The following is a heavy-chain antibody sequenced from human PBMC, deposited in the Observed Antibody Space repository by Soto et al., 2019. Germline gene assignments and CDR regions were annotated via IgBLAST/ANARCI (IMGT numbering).Heavy chain of an antibody. CDR3: ARSSVGFGGLKA. Sequence: QVQLQESGPGLVKPSQTLSLTCFVSGASIKIRSAYWTWVRHYPGEALEGIGYFFDSGTAHYNPSLKSRVTISVDTSKNHFSLNLTSVTAAGTAVYFCARSSVGFGGLKAWGQGNLVVVSS. J-gene: IGHJ4*02. CDR2: FFDSGTA. D-gene: IGHD3-10*01. CDR1: GASIKIRSAY. V-gene: IGHV4-31*03.